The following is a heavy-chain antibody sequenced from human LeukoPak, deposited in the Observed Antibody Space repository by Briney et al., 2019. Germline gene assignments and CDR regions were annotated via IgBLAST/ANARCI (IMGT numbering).Heavy chain of an antibody. CDR2: TYYRSKWYN. J-gene: IGHJ4*02. CDR3: ARDLGGYDFWSGYLYPNYFDY. V-gene: IGHV6-1*01. CDR1: GDSVSSNSAA. D-gene: IGHD3-3*01. Sequence: SQTLSLTCAISGDSVSSNSAAWNWIRQSLSRGLEWLGRTYYRSKWYNHYAVSVKSRLTINPDTSKNQFSLQLMSVTPEGTAVYYCARDLGGYDFWSGYLYPNYFDYWGQGTLVTVSS.